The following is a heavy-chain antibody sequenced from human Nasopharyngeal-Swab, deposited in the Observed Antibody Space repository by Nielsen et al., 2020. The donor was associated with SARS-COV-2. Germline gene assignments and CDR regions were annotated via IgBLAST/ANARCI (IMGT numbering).Heavy chain of an antibody. J-gene: IGHJ4*02. CDR3: ARAEGHYDSSGYYRPALFDY. CDR2: INHSGRT. D-gene: IGHD3-22*01. V-gene: IGHV4-34*01. Sequence: WIRQPPGKGLEWIGEINHSGRTNDNPSLKSRVTISVDTSKNQFSLRLSSVTAADTAVYYCARAEGHYDSSGYYRPALFDYWGQGTLVTVSS.